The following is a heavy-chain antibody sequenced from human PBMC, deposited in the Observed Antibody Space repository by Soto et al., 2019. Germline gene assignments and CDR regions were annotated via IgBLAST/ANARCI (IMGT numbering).Heavy chain of an antibody. V-gene: IGHV4-34*01. J-gene: IGHJ4*02. CDR1: GGSFSGYY. CDR2: INHSGST. Sequence: PSETLSLTCAVYGGSFSGYYWSCIRQPPGKGLEWIGEINHSGSTYYNPSLKSRVTISVDTSKNQFSLKLSSVTAADTAVYYCAEGKYSSGWYGYWGQGTLVTVSS. D-gene: IGHD6-19*01. CDR3: AEGKYSSGWYGY.